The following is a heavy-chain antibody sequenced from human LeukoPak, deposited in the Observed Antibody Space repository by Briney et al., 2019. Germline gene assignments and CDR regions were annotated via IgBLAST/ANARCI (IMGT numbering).Heavy chain of an antibody. V-gene: IGHV3-9*01. Sequence: GRSLRLSCAASGFTFDDYAMHWVRQAPGKGLEWVSGISWNSGSIGYADSVKGRFTIYRDNAKNSLYLQMNSLRAEDTALYYCAKDSGPAAGYEFQHWGQGTLVTVPS. D-gene: IGHD6-13*01. CDR3: AKDSGPAAGYEFQH. J-gene: IGHJ1*01. CDR1: GFTFDDYA. CDR2: ISWNSGSI.